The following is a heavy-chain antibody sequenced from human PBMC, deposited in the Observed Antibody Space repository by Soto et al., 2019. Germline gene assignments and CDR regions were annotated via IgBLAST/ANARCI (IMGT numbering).Heavy chain of an antibody. D-gene: IGHD6-13*01. J-gene: IGHJ4*02. CDR2: ISHSSHYI. Sequence: EVQLVESGGGLVKPGGSLRLSCAASGFTFNSYSMNWVRQAPGKGLEWVSSISHSSHYIYYADSMKGRFTISRDNAKNSLYLQMTSLRAEDTAVYYCAREEMYSSSWYPDYWGQGTLVTVSS. V-gene: IGHV3-21*01. CDR1: GFTFNSYS. CDR3: AREEMYSSSWYPDY.